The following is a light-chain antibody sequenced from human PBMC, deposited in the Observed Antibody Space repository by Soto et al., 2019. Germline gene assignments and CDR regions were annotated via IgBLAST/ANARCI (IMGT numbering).Light chain of an antibody. J-gene: IGKJ5*01. CDR2: WPS. CDR3: QQYHSIPIT. CDR1: QSVLSSSNNKNY. V-gene: IGKV4-1*01. Sequence: DIVMTQSPDSLAVSLGERATINCKSSQSVLSSSNNKNYLAWYQQKPGQPPKKLIYWPSTRESGVPDRSSGRGSGTDFTLTISSLQAEEEAVYHCQQYHSIPITFGQGTRLEIK.